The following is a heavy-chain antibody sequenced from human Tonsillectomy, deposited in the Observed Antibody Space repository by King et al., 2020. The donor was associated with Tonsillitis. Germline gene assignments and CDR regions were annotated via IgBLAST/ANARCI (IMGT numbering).Heavy chain of an antibody. CDR1: GFTFSSYW. J-gene: IGHJ6*03. CDR3: AQLERLLYYMDD. V-gene: IGHV3-74*01. Sequence: VQLVESGGGLVQPGGSLRLSCAASGFTFSSYWMYWVRQAPGKGLVWVSRIKRDGSSTDYADSVKGRFTISRDNGKNTLYLQMNSLRAEDTAVYYCAQLERLLYYMDDWGKGTTVTVSS. D-gene: IGHD1-1*01. CDR2: IKRDGSST.